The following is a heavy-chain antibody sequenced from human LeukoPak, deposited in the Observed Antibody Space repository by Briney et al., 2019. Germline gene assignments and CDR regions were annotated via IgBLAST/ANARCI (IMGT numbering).Heavy chain of an antibody. CDR2: ISDDGRST. J-gene: IGHJ4*02. Sequence: GGSLRLSCGASGFTFSNYGMSWVRQAPGKGLEWVSAISDDGRSTYYADSVKGRFTISKDNSKKTLSLQMNNLRAEDTAVYYCAKRVPYSSSSVYFDYWGQGTLVTVSS. CDR3: AKRVPYSSSSVYFDY. D-gene: IGHD6-6*01. V-gene: IGHV3-23*01. CDR1: GFTFSNYG.